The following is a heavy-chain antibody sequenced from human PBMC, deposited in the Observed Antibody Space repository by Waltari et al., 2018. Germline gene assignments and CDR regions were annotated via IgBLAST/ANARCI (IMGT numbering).Heavy chain of an antibody. CDR2: INEDGNKK. J-gene: IGHJ4*02. CDR1: GFLSDVW. CDR3: VSEYISGY. Sequence: EAQLVDSGGGFVQPGGSLRLSCAASGFLSDVWMVWVRQAPGKGLEWVASINEDGNKKDYVDSVKGRFTISRDNAKKSLYLQMNSLRVEDTAIYYCVSEYISGYWGQGTLVTVSS. V-gene: IGHV3-7*01. D-gene: IGHD6-19*01.